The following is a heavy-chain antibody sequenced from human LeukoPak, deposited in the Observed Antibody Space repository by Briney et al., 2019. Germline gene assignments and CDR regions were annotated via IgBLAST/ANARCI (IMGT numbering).Heavy chain of an antibody. V-gene: IGHV3-64*01. CDR3: ERGHSGYSDY. Sequence: GGSLRLSCAASGLTFSNSAVHWVRQAAGKGLGYGLVISRDGRTTYYPTAEKGRFIISRDNSKNTLYLQMGSLRAEDIPVYYCERGHSGYSDYWGQGTLVTVSS. CDR2: ISRDGRTT. D-gene: IGHD5-12*01. J-gene: IGHJ4*02. CDR1: GLTFSNSA.